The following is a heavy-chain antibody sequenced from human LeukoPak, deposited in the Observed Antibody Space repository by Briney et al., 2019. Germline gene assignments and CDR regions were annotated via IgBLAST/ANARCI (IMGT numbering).Heavy chain of an antibody. D-gene: IGHD4-17*01. CDR2: ISAFNGNT. Sequence: ASVKVSCKASGYIFTDYGISWVRQAPGQGLEWMGWISAFNGNTNYAQKLQGRVTMTTDTSTSTAYMELRGLRSDDTAVYYCARAGAAVTTHFDYWGPGTLVTVSS. J-gene: IGHJ4*02. V-gene: IGHV1-18*01. CDR3: ARAGAAVTTHFDY. CDR1: GYIFTDYG.